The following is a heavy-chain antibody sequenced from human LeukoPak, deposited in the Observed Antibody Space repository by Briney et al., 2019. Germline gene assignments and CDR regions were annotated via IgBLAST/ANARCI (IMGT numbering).Heavy chain of an antibody. CDR3: ARSGSGYFDY. Sequence: PGRSLRLSCAASGITLSVYWMSWVRQAPGKGLEWVANIKQDGSEKYYRDSVQGRFTISRDNAKNSLYLQMNSLRAEDTAVYYCARSGSGYFDYWGQGSLVTVSS. CDR2: IKQDGSEK. V-gene: IGHV3-7*01. J-gene: IGHJ4*02. CDR1: GITLSVYW.